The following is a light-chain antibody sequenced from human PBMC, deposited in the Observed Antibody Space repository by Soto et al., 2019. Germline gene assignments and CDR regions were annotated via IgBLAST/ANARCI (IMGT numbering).Light chain of an antibody. Sequence: DIQMTQSPSSLSASVGDRVTITCQASQDISNYLNWYQQKPGKAPKLLIFDASNLESGVPSRFSRGGSRTDFTLTISSLQPEDIATYYCQQYDDLPFTFGQGTKLEIK. V-gene: IGKV1-33*01. CDR3: QQYDDLPFT. J-gene: IGKJ2*01. CDR1: QDISNY. CDR2: DAS.